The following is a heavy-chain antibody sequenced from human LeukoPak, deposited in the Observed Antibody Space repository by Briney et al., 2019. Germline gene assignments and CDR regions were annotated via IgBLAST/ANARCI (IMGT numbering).Heavy chain of an antibody. CDR1: GFTFSSYS. Sequence: GGSLRLSCAASGFTFSSYSMNWVRQAPGKGLEWVSSISSSSSYIYYADSVKGRFTISRDNAKNSLYLQMNSLRAEDTAVYYCASYSYGYGAFDYWGQGTLVTVSS. D-gene: IGHD5-18*01. J-gene: IGHJ4*02. V-gene: IGHV3-21*04. CDR2: ISSSSSYI. CDR3: ASYSYGYGAFDY.